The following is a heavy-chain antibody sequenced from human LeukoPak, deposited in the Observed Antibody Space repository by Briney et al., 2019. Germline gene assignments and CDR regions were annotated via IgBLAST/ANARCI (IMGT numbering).Heavy chain of an antibody. Sequence: PGGSLRLSCAASGFIFSGNSMHWVRQAPGKGLEWVAVISYDGSNKYYADSVRGRFTISRDTSKNTLYLQMNSLRVEDTAVYYCARGWGERGKCRGGTCNNPQFDYWGRGTLVTVS. D-gene: IGHD2-15*01. CDR1: GFIFSGNS. V-gene: IGHV3-30*04. CDR2: ISYDGSNK. CDR3: ARGWGERGKCRGGTCNNPQFDY. J-gene: IGHJ4*02.